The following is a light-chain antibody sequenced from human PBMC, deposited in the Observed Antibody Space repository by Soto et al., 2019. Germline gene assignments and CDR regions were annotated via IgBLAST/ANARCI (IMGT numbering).Light chain of an antibody. CDR3: QQYGCSPVCT. CDR2: GAS. V-gene: IGKV3-20*01. CDR1: QSVSSSY. Sequence: EIVLTQSPGTLSLSPGERATLSCRASQSVSSSYLAWYQQKPGQAPRLLIYGASSRATGIPDRFSGSGSGTDLPLTIRRLEPEDFAVYYWQQYGCSPVCTFGPGTKVDIK. J-gene: IGKJ3*01.